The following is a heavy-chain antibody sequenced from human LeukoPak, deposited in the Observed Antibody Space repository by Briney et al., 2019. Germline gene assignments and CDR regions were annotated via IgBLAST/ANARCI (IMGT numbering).Heavy chain of an antibody. CDR3: ARALYYDFWSGYWAGYYMDV. CDR2: IFHSGST. D-gene: IGHD3-3*01. V-gene: IGHV4-4*02. Sequence: SETLSLTCAVSSGSIFSSNWWSWVRQPPGKGLEWIGQIFHSGSTSYSPSLKSRVTISVDKSKNQFSLKLSSVTAADTAVYYCARALYYDFWSGYWAGYYMDVWGKGTTVTVSS. CDR1: SGSIFSSNW. J-gene: IGHJ6*03.